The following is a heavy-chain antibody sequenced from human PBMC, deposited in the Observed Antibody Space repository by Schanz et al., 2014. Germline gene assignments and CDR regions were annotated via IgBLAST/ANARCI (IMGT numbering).Heavy chain of an antibody. Sequence: VQLVESGGGVVRPGGSLRLSCEASGFTFSNYGMNWVRQAPGKGLEWVSIIYTDGSTYYADSVRDRFTISRDNSKNMLYLQINNLRAEDTAVYYCVPMSIAAHWGQGTLVTVSS. CDR2: IYTDGST. J-gene: IGHJ4*02. V-gene: IGHV3-66*01. D-gene: IGHD6-6*01. CDR1: GFTFSNYG. CDR3: VPMSIAAH.